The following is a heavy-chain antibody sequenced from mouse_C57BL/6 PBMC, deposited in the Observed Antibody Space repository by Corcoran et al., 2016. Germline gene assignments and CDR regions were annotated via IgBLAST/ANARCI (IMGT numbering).Heavy chain of an antibody. Sequence: EVQLQQSGPELVKPGASVKISCKASGYTFTDYYMNWVKQSHGKSLEWIGVINPYNGGTSYNQKFKGKATLTVDKSSSTAYMELNSLTSEDSAVYYCASQGITTVVNPYYFDYWGQGTTLTVSS. CDR1: GYTFTDYY. CDR2: INPYNGGT. J-gene: IGHJ2*01. CDR3: ASQGITTVVNPYYFDY. V-gene: IGHV1-19*01. D-gene: IGHD1-1*01.